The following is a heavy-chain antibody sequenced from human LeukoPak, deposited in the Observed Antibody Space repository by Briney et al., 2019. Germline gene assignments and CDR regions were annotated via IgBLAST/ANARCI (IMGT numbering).Heavy chain of an antibody. D-gene: IGHD4-17*01. V-gene: IGHV4-30-2*01. Sequence: KSSETLSLTCTVSGGSISSGGYSWSWIRQPPGKGLEWIGYIYHSGSTYYNPSLKSRVTISVDRSKNQFSLKLSSVTAADTAVYYCARGLLRHNWFDPWGQGTLVTVSS. J-gene: IGHJ5*02. CDR2: IYHSGST. CDR3: ARGLLRHNWFDP. CDR1: GGSISSGGYS.